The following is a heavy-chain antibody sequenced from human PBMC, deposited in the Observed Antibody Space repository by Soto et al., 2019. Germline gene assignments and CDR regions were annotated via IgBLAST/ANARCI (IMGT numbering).Heavy chain of an antibody. D-gene: IGHD6-13*01. J-gene: IGHJ4*02. V-gene: IGHV3-15*07. CDR1: GFTFNNAW. CDR3: TTGAAEDYFDS. CDR2: IKSKSDGGTT. Sequence: EVQLVESGGGLVKPGGSLRLSCAASGFTFNNAWMNWVRQAPGKGLEWVGRIKSKSDGGTTAYTAPVEGRFTNSRDDSESTLNLQLNPLETEDTAVYYCTTGAAEDYFDSWCLGTLVAVSS.